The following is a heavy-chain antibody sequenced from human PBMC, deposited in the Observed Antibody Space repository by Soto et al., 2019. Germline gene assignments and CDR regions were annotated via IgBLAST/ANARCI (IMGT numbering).Heavy chain of an antibody. CDR3: ARSAVDVYFWGAYQGWFDP. V-gene: IGHV4-59*02. CDR1: GGSVSTYY. J-gene: IGHJ5*01. Sequence: SETLSLTCTVSGGSVSTYYWSWIRQPPGKGLEWIGYISHTGSSNYNPSLKSRVTISIDTSQNQFSLRMTSVNAADTAVYYCARSAVDVYFWGAYQGWFDPWGQGTQVTVSS. D-gene: IGHD3-16*01. CDR2: ISHTGSS.